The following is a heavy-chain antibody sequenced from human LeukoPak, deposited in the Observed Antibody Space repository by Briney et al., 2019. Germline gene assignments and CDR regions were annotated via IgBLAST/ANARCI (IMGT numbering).Heavy chain of an antibody. J-gene: IGHJ4*02. CDR3: ARLGAFDY. Sequence: RPSETLSLTCAVSGGSISSGGYSWSWIRQPPGKGLEWIGYIYHSGSTYYNPSLKSRVTISVDTSKNQFSLKLSSVTAADTAVYYCARLGAFDYWGQGTLVTVSS. D-gene: IGHD1-26*01. CDR2: IYHSGST. V-gene: IGHV4-30-2*03. CDR1: GGSISSGGYS.